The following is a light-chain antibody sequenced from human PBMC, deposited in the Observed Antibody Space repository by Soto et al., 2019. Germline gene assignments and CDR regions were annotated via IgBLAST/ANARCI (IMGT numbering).Light chain of an antibody. CDR1: QSLLHITGETF. J-gene: IGKJ5*01. CDR3: MQSTQLPPT. CDR2: EVS. Sequence: DVVMTQTALSLSVAPGQPASISRKSSQSLLHITGETFLFWYLQKPGQSPQLLIYEVSTRVSGVPDRFSGSGSGADFTLEISRVETDDVGIYYCMQSTQLPPTFGQGTRLEIK. V-gene: IGKV2D-29*02.